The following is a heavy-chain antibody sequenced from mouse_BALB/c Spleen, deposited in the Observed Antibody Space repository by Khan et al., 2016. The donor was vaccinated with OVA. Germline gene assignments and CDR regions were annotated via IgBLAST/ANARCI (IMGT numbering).Heavy chain of an antibody. Sequence: VQLKESGPGLLKPSQSLSLTCTVTGYSITSDYAWNWIRQFPGNKLEWMVYISYSGSTTYNPSLKSRISITRDTSKNQFFLQLNSVTTEDTATYSWASGKLLLRYPDNFDYWGQGTTLTGSS. V-gene: IGHV3-2*02. D-gene: IGHD1-1*01. J-gene: IGHJ2*01. CDR1: GYSITSDYA. CDR3: ASGKLLLRYPDNFDY. CDR2: ISYSGST.